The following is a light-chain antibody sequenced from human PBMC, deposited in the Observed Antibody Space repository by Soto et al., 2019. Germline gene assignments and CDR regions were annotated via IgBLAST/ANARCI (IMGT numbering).Light chain of an antibody. CDR2: DVS. V-gene: IGLV2-11*01. CDR3: CSYAGSYTWV. CDR1: SSDVGGYNY. Sequence: QSALTQPRSVSGSPGQSVTISCTGTSSDVGGYNYVSWYQQHPGKAPKLMIYDVSKRPSGVPDRFSGSKSGNTASLTISGPHAEDEADFYCCSYAGSYTWVFGGGTKLTVL. J-gene: IGLJ3*02.